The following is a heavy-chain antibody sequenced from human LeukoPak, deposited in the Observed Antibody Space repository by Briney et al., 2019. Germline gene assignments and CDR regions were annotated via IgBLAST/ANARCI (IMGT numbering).Heavy chain of an antibody. CDR1: GFTFRSYG. V-gene: IGHV3-33*01. J-gene: IGHJ1*01. CDR3: AREGFVVAAAGHVGYFQH. D-gene: IGHD6-13*01. Sequence: GGSLRLSCAASGFTFRSYGTHWVRQAPGKGLEWVAVIWYDGSDKYYADSVKGRFTISRDNSKNTLYLQMNSLRAEDTAVYYCAREGFVVAAAGHVGYFQHWGQGTLVTVSS. CDR2: IWYDGSDK.